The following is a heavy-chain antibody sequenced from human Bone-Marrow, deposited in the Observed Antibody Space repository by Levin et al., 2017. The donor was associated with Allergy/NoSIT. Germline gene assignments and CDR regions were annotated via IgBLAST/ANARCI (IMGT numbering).Heavy chain of an antibody. J-gene: IGHJ4*02. CDR3: VRDLQGSGWDFDY. D-gene: IGHD6-19*01. CDR1: GFTFSNYA. Sequence: GESLKISCATSGFTFSNYALAWVRQAAGKGLEWVSAITHDGGNTFDAGSVKGRFTISRDNSKNTLYLQMNSLRADDTAIYYCVRDLQGSGWDFDYWGQGTLVTVSS. V-gene: IGHV3-23*01. CDR2: ITHDGGNT.